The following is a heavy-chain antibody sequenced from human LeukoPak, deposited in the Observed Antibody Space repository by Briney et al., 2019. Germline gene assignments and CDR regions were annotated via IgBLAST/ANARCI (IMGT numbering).Heavy chain of an antibody. CDR3: AKLLAAADNWFDP. Sequence: GGSLRLSCAASGFSFSSYAMSWVRQAPGKGLEWVSAISGSGGSTYYADSVKGRFTISRDNSKNTLYLQMNSLRVEDTAVYYCAKLLAAADNWFDPWGQGTLVTVSS. V-gene: IGHV3-23*01. CDR1: GFSFSSYA. CDR2: ISGSGGST. D-gene: IGHD6-13*01. J-gene: IGHJ5*02.